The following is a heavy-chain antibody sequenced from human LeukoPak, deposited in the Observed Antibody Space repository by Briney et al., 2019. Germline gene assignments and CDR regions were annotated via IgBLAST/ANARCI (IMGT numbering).Heavy chain of an antibody. Sequence: SETLSLTCTVSGDSISSYYWNWIRQPPGKGLEWIGYIYYSGSTNYNPSLKGRVTISVDTSKNQFSLKLSSVTAADTAVYYCARSLYYFGSDSFDIWGQGTMVTVSS. CDR2: IYYSGST. J-gene: IGHJ3*02. V-gene: IGHV4-59*01. CDR1: GDSISSYY. CDR3: ARSLYYFGSDSFDI. D-gene: IGHD3-10*01.